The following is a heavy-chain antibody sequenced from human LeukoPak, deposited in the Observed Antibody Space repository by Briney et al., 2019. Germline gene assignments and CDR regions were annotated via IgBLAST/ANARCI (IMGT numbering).Heavy chain of an antibody. CDR1: GFTFSSYA. Sequence: GGSLRLSCAASGFTFSSYAMHWVRQAPGKGLEWVAVISYDGSNKYYADSVKGRFTISRDNSKNTLYLQMNSLRAEDTAVYYCAGGTTVTTGPGYWGQGTLVTVSS. D-gene: IGHD4-17*01. V-gene: IGHV3-30-3*01. J-gene: IGHJ4*02. CDR2: ISYDGSNK. CDR3: AGGTTVTTGPGY.